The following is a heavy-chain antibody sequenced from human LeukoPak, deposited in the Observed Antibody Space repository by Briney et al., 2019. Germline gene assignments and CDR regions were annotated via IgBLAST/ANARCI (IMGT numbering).Heavy chain of an antibody. J-gene: IGHJ6*03. Sequence: PSETLSLTCTVAVGSISSGGYYWSWIRQPAGKGLEWIGRIYTSGSTNYNPSLKSRVTMSVDTSKNQFSLKLSSVTAADTAVYYCARIVVVPAASWDSSSSYYYYYMDVWGKGTTVTVSS. CDR2: IYTSGST. CDR1: VGSISSGGYY. CDR3: ARIVVVPAASWDSSSSYYYYYMDV. V-gene: IGHV4-61*02. D-gene: IGHD2-2*01.